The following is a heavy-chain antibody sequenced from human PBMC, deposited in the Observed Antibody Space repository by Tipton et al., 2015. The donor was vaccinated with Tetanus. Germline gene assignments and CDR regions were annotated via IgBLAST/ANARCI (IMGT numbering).Heavy chain of an antibody. V-gene: IGHV4-39*07. CDR3: ARGSGWADF. J-gene: IGHJ4*02. Sequence: TLSLTCSVSGGSISGSSYYWSWIRQPPGKALEWIGEISPSGNTNYNPSLKSRVTISADTSRNQFSLTLSSVTAADTAVYYCARGSGWADFWGQGTQVTVSS. CDR2: ISPSGNT. CDR1: GGSISGSSYY. D-gene: IGHD6-19*01.